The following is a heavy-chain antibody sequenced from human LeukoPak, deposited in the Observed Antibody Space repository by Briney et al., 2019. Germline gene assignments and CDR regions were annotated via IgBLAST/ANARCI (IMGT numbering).Heavy chain of an antibody. V-gene: IGHV3-21*01. CDR3: ARDLHNMVRGVNYFDY. Sequence: PGGSLRLSCAASGFTFSSYSMNWVRQAPGKGLEWVSSISSSSSYIYYADSVKGRFTISRDNAKNSLYLQMNSLRAEDTAVYYCARDLHNMVRGVNYFDYWGQGTLVTVSS. J-gene: IGHJ4*02. D-gene: IGHD3-10*01. CDR1: GFTFSSYS. CDR2: ISSSSSYI.